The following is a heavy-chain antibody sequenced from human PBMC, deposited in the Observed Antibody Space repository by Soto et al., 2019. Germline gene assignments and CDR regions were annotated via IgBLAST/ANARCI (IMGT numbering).Heavy chain of an antibody. CDR2: INHSGST. CDR3: ARDKNTGLFDY. D-gene: IGHD2-8*02. Sequence: TLSLTCTVYGGSFSGYYWTWIRQPPGTGLEWIGEINHSGSTNYNPSLKSLVTISVDTSKNQFSLKLTSVTAADTAVYYCARDKNTGLFDYWGQGTLVTVSS. V-gene: IGHV4-34*01. CDR1: GGSFSGYY. J-gene: IGHJ4*02.